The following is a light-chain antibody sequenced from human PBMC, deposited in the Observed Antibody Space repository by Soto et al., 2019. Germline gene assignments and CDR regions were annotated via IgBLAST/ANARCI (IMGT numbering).Light chain of an antibody. CDR2: GAS. V-gene: IGKV3-15*01. J-gene: IGKJ1*01. CDR3: QQYNNWPVT. CDR1: QSVSSN. Sequence: IVVTQSPATLSVSQGERATLSCRASQSVSSNLAWYQQKPGQAPRLLIYGASTRATGIPARFSGSGSGTEFTLTISSLQSEDFAVYYCQQYNNWPVTFGQGTKVDI.